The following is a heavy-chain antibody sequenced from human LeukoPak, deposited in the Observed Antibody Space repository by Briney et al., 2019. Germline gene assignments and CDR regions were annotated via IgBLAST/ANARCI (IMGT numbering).Heavy chain of an antibody. CDR3: ARGGMSSYYDSGGFHSY. V-gene: IGHV4-4*07. J-gene: IGHJ4*02. Sequence: SETLSLTCTVSGGSISSYYWSWIRQPAGKGLEWIGRVYTSGSTNYNPSLKSRVTISVDTSKNQFSLKLSSVSAADTAVYYCARGGMSSYYDSGGFHSYWGQGTLVTVSS. D-gene: IGHD3-22*01. CDR2: VYTSGST. CDR1: GGSISSYY.